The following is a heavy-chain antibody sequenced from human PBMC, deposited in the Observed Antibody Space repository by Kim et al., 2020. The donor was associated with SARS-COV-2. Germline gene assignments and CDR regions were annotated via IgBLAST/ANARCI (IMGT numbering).Heavy chain of an antibody. Sequence: ITYADLLKGRFTISRDNAKNSLYLQMNSLRDEDTAVYYCARETSGWYYFDYWGQGTLVTVSS. D-gene: IGHD6-19*01. CDR2: I. J-gene: IGHJ4*02. CDR3: ARETSGWYYFDY. V-gene: IGHV3-48*02.